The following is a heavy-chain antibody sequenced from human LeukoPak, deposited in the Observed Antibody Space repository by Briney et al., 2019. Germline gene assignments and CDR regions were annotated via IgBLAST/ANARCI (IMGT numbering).Heavy chain of an antibody. CDR2: MSSSSSYI. D-gene: IGHD2-15*01. V-gene: IGHV3-21*01. J-gene: IGHJ4*02. CDR3: ARDAGYCSGGSCLTFDY. CDR1: GFTFSSDS. Sequence: GGSLRLSCAASGFTFSSDSMNWVRQAPGQGLELVSSMSSSSSYIYYADSVKGRFTISRDNAKNSLYLQMNSLRAEDTAVYYCARDAGYCSGGSCLTFDYWGQGTLVTVSS.